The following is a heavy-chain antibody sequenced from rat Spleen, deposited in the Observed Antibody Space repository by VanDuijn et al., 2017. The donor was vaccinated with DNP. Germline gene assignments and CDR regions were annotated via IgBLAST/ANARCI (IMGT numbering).Heavy chain of an antibody. CDR3: ARPDY. CDR1: GYTFSDYY. V-gene: IGHV5-25*01. CDR2: IGSDDYAP. Sequence: EVQLVESGGGLVQPGRSLKLSCAASGYTFSDYYMAWVRQAPTKGLEWVAYIGSDDYAPYYGDSVKGRFTISRDNAKSILYLQMDSLRSEDTATYYCARPDYWGQGVMVTVSS. J-gene: IGHJ2*01.